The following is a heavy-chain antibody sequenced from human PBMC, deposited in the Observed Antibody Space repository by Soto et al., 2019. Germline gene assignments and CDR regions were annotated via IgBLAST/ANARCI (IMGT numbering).Heavy chain of an antibody. Sequence: ASVKVSCKASGYTFTSYDINWVRQAIGQGLEWMGWMNPNSGNTGYAQKFQGRVTMTRNTSISTAYMELSSLRSEDTAVYYCARMDGRYQLLFVWGQGTLVTVSS. D-gene: IGHD2-2*01. CDR2: MNPNSGNT. CDR1: GYTFTSYD. V-gene: IGHV1-8*01. CDR3: ARMDGRYQLLFV. J-gene: IGHJ4*02.